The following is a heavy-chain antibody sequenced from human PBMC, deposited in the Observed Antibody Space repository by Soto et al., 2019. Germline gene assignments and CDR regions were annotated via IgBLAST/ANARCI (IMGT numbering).Heavy chain of an antibody. CDR2: INPNSGGT. J-gene: IGHJ6*02. D-gene: IGHD2-2*03. Sequence: ASVKVSCKASGYTFTGYYMHWVRQAPGQGLEWMGWINPNSGGTNYAQKFQGRVTMTRDTSTSTVYMELSSLRSEDTAVYYCARALDIVVVPAAPLYGMDVWGQGTTVTVSS. V-gene: IGHV1-2*02. CDR1: GYTFTGYY. CDR3: ARALDIVVVPAAPLYGMDV.